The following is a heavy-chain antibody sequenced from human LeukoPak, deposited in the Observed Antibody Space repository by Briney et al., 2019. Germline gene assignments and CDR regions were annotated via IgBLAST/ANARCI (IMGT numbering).Heavy chain of an antibody. CDR1: GFTFSGYS. Sequence: GGSLRLSCAASGFTFSGYSMNWVRQAPGKGLEWVSSISRSSSYIYYADSVKGRFTISRDNAKNSLYLQMNSLRAEDTAVYYCATTWFGELFRLDYWGQGTLVTVSS. CDR2: ISRSSSYI. CDR3: ATTWFGELFRLDY. D-gene: IGHD3-10*01. V-gene: IGHV3-21*01. J-gene: IGHJ4*02.